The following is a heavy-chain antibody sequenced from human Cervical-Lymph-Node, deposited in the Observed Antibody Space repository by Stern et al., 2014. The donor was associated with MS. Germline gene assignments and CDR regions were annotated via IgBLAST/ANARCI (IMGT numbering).Heavy chain of an antibody. D-gene: IGHD1-26*01. CDR1: GGTFSSYA. Sequence: VQLVESGAEVKKPGSSVKVSCKASGGTFSSYAISWVRQAPGQGLEWMGGIIPIFGTANYAQKFQGRVTITADESTSTAYMELSSLRSEDTAVYYCARDSGSYRPRSEYYYYGMDVWGQGTTVTVSS. CDR3: ARDSGSYRPRSEYYYYGMDV. CDR2: IIPIFGTA. J-gene: IGHJ6*02. V-gene: IGHV1-69*01.